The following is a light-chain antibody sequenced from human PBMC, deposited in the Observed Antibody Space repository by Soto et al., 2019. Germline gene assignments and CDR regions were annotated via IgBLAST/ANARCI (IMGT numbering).Light chain of an antibody. V-gene: IGKV3-20*01. CDR3: QQYGRSSLT. J-gene: IGKJ4*01. CDR1: QSVSSSY. CDR2: GAS. Sequence: EIVLTQSPGTLSLSPGERATLSCRASQSVSSSYLAWYQQEPGQAPRLLIYGASNKATGIPDRFSGSGSGTDFTLTISRLEPEDFAVYYCQQYGRSSLTFGGGTKVDIK.